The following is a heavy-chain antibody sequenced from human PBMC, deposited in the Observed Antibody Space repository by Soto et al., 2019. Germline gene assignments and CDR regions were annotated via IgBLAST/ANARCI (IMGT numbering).Heavy chain of an antibody. CDR2: INPNSGVT. J-gene: IGHJ4*02. CDR1: GYTFTGYF. V-gene: IGHV1-2*02. Sequence: VSVKVSCKASGYTFTGYFMHWVRQAPGQGVEWMGWINPNSGVTNYARKFQGRVTMTRDTSVSTAYTELSSLRSDAPAVYYCARLAGVAAASNLYDFGCWGQGALVTVS. CDR3: ARLAGVAAASNLYDFGC. D-gene: IGHD6-19*01.